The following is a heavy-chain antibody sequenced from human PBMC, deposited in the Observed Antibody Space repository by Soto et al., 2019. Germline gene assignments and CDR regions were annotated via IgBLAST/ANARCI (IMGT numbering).Heavy chain of an antibody. D-gene: IGHD4-17*01. V-gene: IGHV2-5*02. CDR2: IYWDDDK. J-gene: IGHJ3*02. CDR1: GFSLSTSGVG. Sequence: QITLKESGPTLVKPTQTLTLTCTFSGFSLSTSGVGVGWIRQPPGKALEWLALIYWDDDKRYSPSLKSRLTITKDTSKNQVVLTMTNMDPVDTATYYCAHFNDYGDFSPNDAFDIWGQGTMVTVSS. CDR3: AHFNDYGDFSPNDAFDI.